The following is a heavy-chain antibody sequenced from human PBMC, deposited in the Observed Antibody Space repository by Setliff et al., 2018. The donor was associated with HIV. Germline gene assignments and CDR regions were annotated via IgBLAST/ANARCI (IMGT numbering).Heavy chain of an antibody. CDR1: GGSIRTGAYY. V-gene: IGHV4-39*07. D-gene: IGHD2-15*01. CDR3: ARGGAVSVDFDS. CDR2: IYYDGRT. Sequence: PSETLSLTCTVSGGSIRTGAYYWGWLRQPPGKGLEWIGRIYYDGRTFYKPSLKSRLTISVDTSKNQFSLSLNSVTAANTAVYFCARGGAVSVDFDSWGQGTLVTVSS. J-gene: IGHJ5*01.